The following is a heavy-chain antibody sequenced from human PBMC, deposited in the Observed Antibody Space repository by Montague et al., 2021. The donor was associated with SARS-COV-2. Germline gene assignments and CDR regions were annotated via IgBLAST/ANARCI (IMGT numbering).Heavy chain of an antibody. CDR2: IYYSGST. J-gene: IGHJ6*02. D-gene: IGHD6-13*01. V-gene: IGHV4-59*01. Sequence: SETLSLTCTVSGGSISSYYWSWIRQPPGKGLEWIGYIYYSGSTNYSPSLKSRVTISVDTSKNQFSLKLSSVTAADTAVYYCARDSGYWAQLLVPPRLYYYYYGMDVWGQGTTVTVSS. CDR3: ARDSGYWAQLLVPPRLYYYYYGMDV. CDR1: GGSISSYY.